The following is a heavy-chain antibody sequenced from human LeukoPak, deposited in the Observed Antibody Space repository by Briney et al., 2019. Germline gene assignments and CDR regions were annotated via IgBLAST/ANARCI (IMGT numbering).Heavy chain of an antibody. D-gene: IGHD1-7*01. CDR2: NGCSGGSK. V-gene: IGHV3-23*01. CDR1: GFTFNSFA. CDR3: AKGNYNDYYYYYMDV. J-gene: IGHJ6*03. Sequence: PGGSLRLSCAAPGFTFNSFAVSWVPQAQGKGLEGVSANGCSGGSKNYADPVKGQFTSSRDNSKNKPYLQMNSLRAEDTAVDYCAKGNYNDYYYYYMDVWGKGTTVTVSS.